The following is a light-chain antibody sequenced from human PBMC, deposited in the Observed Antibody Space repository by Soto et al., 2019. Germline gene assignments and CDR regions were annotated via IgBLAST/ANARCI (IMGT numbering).Light chain of an antibody. CDR3: QSYDSSLSGFWV. CDR1: SSNIGAGYD. CDR2: GNS. V-gene: IGLV1-40*01. Sequence: QSVLTQPPSVSGDPGQRVTISCTGSSSNIGAGYDVHWYQQLPGTAPKLLIYGNSNRPSGVPDRFSCSKSGTSASLAITGLQAEDEAYYYCQSYDSSLSGFWVFGGGTKLTVL. J-gene: IGLJ3*02.